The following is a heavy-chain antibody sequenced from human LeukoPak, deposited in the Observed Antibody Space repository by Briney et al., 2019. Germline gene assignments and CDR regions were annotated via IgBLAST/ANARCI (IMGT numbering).Heavy chain of an antibody. CDR1: GYTFTGYD. CDR2: INPNSGGT. J-gene: IGHJ4*02. V-gene: IGHV1-2*02. Sequence: ASVRVSCKASGYTFTGYDMHWVRQAPGQGLEWMAWINPNSGGTIYAQTVKGRVTITRDTSKSTVYMQLSRLRSDDTAVYYCASLAPRVERYSNSWYYFDYWGQGTLVTVSS. D-gene: IGHD6-13*01. CDR3: ASLAPRVERYSNSWYYFDY.